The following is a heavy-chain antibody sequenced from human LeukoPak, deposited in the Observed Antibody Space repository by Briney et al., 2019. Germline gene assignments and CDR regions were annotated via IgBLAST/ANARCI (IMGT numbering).Heavy chain of an antibody. V-gene: IGHV3-7*01. CDR3: ARDSGYSHGYSQY. Sequence: PGGPLRLSCAASGFTFSNYWMGWVRQAPGKGLEWVAYMNQDGSGKHYVDSVRGRFTISRDNAKSSLFLEMNSLRAEDTAIYYCARDSGYSHGYSQYWGLGTLVTVSS. D-gene: IGHD5-18*01. J-gene: IGHJ4*02. CDR2: MNQDGSGK. CDR1: GFTFSNYW.